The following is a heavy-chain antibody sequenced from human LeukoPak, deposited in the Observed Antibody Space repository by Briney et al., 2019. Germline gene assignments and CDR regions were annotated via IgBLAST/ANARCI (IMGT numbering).Heavy chain of an antibody. Sequence: PGGSLRLSCAASGFTFSGYAMSWVRQAPGKGLEWVSAISGSGGSTYYADSVKGRFTISRDNSKNTLYLQMNSLRAEDTAVYYCAKEVLRFLEWQPYYYFDYWGQGTLVTVSS. CDR2: ISGSGGST. V-gene: IGHV3-23*01. J-gene: IGHJ4*02. D-gene: IGHD3-3*01. CDR1: GFTFSGYA. CDR3: AKEVLRFLEWQPYYYFDY.